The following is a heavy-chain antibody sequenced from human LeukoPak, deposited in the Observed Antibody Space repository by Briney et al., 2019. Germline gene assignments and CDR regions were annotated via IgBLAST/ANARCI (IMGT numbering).Heavy chain of an antibody. Sequence: PSQTLSLTCAVSGGSISSGGYSWSWTRQPPGKGLEWIGYIYHSGSTYYNPSLKSRVTISVDRSKNQFSLKLSSVTAADTAVYYCASSVGRGLLDYWGQGTLVTVSS. CDR2: IYHSGST. D-gene: IGHD2-15*01. CDR3: ASSVGRGLLDY. V-gene: IGHV4-30-2*01. CDR1: GGSISSGGYS. J-gene: IGHJ4*02.